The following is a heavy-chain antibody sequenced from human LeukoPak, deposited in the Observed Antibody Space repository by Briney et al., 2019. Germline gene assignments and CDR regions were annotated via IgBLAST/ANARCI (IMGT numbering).Heavy chain of an antibody. J-gene: IGHJ4*02. D-gene: IGHD3-3*01. CDR3: ARDHGGFWSGSAGF. CDR1: GYPFISTG. CDR2: ISPYNGNT. V-gene: IGHV1-18*01. Sequence: ASVKVSCKASGYPFISTGINWLRQAPGHGLEWMGWISPYNGNTNFAQQFQNRLTLTTDTSSRTSFMELKSLRYEDTATYYCARDHGGFWSGSAGFRGQGTLLTVSS.